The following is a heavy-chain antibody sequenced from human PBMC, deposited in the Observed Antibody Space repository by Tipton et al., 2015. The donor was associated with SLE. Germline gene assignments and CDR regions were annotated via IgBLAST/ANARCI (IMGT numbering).Heavy chain of an antibody. CDR1: NGSINLYY. D-gene: IGHD3-3*01. J-gene: IGHJ6*03. Sequence: LRLSCTVSNGSINLYYWSWIRQSPGKGLEYIGHVYYLGATNYSPSFESRVAMSVDTSKNQFYLRLTSVTAADTAVYYCARGGAFWSGPTSYYYFFYYMDVWGKGTTVTVSS. V-gene: IGHV4-59*12. CDR2: VYYLGAT. CDR3: ARGGAFWSGPTSYYYFFYYMDV.